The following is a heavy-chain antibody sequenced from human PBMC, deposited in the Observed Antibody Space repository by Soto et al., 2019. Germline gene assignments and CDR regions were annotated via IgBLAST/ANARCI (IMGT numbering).Heavy chain of an antibody. Sequence: ASVKVSCKASGYTFTTYGISWVRQAPGQGLEWLGWINTHNGNTNYAQNLQGRVIMTADTSTNTAYMELRSLRSDDTAIYYCTREGSAPYYYYGMDVWGQGTTVTVSS. D-gene: IGHD6-19*01. J-gene: IGHJ6*02. CDR3: TREGSAPYYYYGMDV. CDR1: GYTFTTYG. V-gene: IGHV1-18*01. CDR2: INTHNGNT.